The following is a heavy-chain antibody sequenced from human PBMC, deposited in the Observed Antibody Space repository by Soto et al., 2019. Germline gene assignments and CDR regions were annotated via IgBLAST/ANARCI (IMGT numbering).Heavy chain of an antibody. D-gene: IGHD3-22*01. V-gene: IGHV3-66*01. CDR1: GFTVTTNY. Sequence: PGGSLRLSCAASGFTVTTNYMSWVRQPPGKGLEWVSVVYSGGSTYYADSVRGRFTVSRDNSKNTLYLQMNSLRAEDTAVYYCARNDYDSSGSGAFDIWGQGTMVTVSS. J-gene: IGHJ3*02. CDR3: ARNDYDSSGSGAFDI. CDR2: VYSGGST.